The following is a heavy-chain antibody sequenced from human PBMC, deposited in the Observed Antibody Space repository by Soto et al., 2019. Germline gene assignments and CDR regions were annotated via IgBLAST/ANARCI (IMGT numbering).Heavy chain of an antibody. CDR2: INPNSGGT. J-gene: IGHJ5*02. CDR1: GYTFTGYY. CDR3: ARGPRRPKAGTIVVVPAAIGSWFDP. Sequence: ASVKVSCKASGYTFTGYYMHWVRQAPGQGLEWMGWINPNSGGTNYAQKFQGWVTMTRDTSISTAYMELSRLRSDDTAVYYCARGPRRPKAGTIVVVPAAIGSWFDPWGQGTLVTVS. V-gene: IGHV1-2*04. D-gene: IGHD2-2*01.